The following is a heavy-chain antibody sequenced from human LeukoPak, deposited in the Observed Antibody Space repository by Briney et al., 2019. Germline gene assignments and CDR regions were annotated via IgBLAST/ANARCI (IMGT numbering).Heavy chain of an antibody. J-gene: IGHJ4*02. D-gene: IGHD6-19*01. V-gene: IGHV3-23*01. CDR3: AKGSIAVAGRGAYFDY. CDR2: ISGSGGST. CDR1: GFTFSSYA. Sequence: GGSLRLSCAASGFTFSSYAMSWVRQAPGKGLEWVSAISGSGGSTYYADSVKGRFTISRDNSKNTLYLQMNSLRAEDTAVYYCAKGSIAVAGRGAYFDYWGQGTLVTVSS.